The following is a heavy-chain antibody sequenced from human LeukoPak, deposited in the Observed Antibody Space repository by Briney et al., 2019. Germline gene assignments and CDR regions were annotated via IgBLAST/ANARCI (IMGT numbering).Heavy chain of an antibody. CDR1: GFTFSNYG. D-gene: IGHD3-10*01. Sequence: PGGSLRLSCAASGFTFSNYGIHWVRQAPGKGLDWVAFIRYDGSNKYYADSVKGRFTISRDNSKNTLYLQMSSLRAEDTAVFYCAKGYFASGSHFFYMDVWGKGTTVTISS. J-gene: IGHJ6*03. CDR2: IRYDGSNK. V-gene: IGHV3-30*02. CDR3: AKGYFASGSHFFYMDV.